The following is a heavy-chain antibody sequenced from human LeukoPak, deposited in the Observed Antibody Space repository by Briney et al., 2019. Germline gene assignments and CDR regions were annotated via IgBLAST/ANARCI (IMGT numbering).Heavy chain of an antibody. Sequence: SETLSLTCAVYGGSFSDYYWTWLRQPPGKGLGWIGEINHSGSTNYNPSLKSRVTISIGTSKNQFSLKLNSVTAADTAVYYCARGRTGEIDYWGQGTLVTVSS. CDR1: GGSFSDYY. J-gene: IGHJ4*02. CDR3: ARGRTGEIDY. D-gene: IGHD1-14*01. V-gene: IGHV4-34*01. CDR2: INHSGST.